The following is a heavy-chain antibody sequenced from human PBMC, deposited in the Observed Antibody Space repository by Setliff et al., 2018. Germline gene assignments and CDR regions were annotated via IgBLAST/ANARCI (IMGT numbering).Heavy chain of an antibody. D-gene: IGHD3-10*01. CDR1: GFTFSSYS. CDR2: ISSSSSTT. CDR3: ARAGAFGRLDV. J-gene: IGHJ6*02. V-gene: IGHV3-48*01. Sequence: GGSLRLSCAAPGFTFSSYSMNWVRQAPGKGLEWLSYISSSSSTTYYADSVKGRFTISRDNAKNSLYLQMNSLRADDTAVYSCARAGAFGRLDVWGQGTTVTVSS.